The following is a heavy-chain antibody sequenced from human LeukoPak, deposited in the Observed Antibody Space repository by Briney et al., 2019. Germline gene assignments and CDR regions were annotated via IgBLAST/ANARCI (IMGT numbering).Heavy chain of an antibody. CDR2: IYSGGST. CDR3: ARTGDSSGYYYASSLYFDY. V-gene: IGHV3-53*01. CDR1: GFTVSNNY. Sequence: GGSLRLSCAASGFTVSNNYMSWVRQAPGKGLEWVSVIYSGGSTYYADSVKGRFTISRDNSKNTLYLQMNSLRAEDTAVYYCARTGDSSGYYYASSLYFDYWGQGTLVTVSS. D-gene: IGHD3-22*01. J-gene: IGHJ4*02.